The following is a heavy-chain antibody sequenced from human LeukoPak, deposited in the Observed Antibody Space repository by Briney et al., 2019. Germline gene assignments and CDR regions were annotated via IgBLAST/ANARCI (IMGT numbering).Heavy chain of an antibody. D-gene: IGHD3-3*02. Sequence: ASVKVSCKASGYTFTSYYMHWVRQAPGQGLEWMGIINPSGGSTSYAQKFQGRATMTRDTSTNTVYMELSSLRSEDTAVYYCAIIFLYDAFDIWGQGTMVTVSS. V-gene: IGHV1-46*01. J-gene: IGHJ3*02. CDR1: GYTFTSYY. CDR2: INPSGGST. CDR3: AIIFLYDAFDI.